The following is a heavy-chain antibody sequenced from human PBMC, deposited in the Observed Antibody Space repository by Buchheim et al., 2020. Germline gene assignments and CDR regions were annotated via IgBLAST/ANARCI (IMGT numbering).Heavy chain of an antibody. J-gene: IGHJ6*02. Sequence: QVQLQQWGAGLLKPSETLSLTCAVYGGSFSGYYWSWIRQPPGKGLEWIGEINHSGSTNYNPSLKSRVTISVDTSKNQFSLKLSSVTAADTAVYYCARALMLPTFPYSNYRYYYGMDVWGQGTT. D-gene: IGHD4-11*01. CDR2: INHSGST. CDR1: GGSFSGYY. V-gene: IGHV4-34*01. CDR3: ARALMLPTFPYSNYRYYYGMDV.